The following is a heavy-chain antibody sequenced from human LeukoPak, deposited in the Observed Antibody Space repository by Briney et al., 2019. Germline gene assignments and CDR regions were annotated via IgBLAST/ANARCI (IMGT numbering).Heavy chain of an antibody. Sequence: GAPLQISCKGSGSIFTSYWISWVRPLPGEGLEWMGSIDPSDSYTNYSPSFQGHVTISADKSISTAYLQWSSLKASDTAMYYCARRYGSGSYDYWGQGTLVTVSS. CDR2: IDPSDSYT. CDR3: ARRYGSGSYDY. D-gene: IGHD3-10*01. J-gene: IGHJ4*02. CDR1: GSIFTSYW. V-gene: IGHV5-10-1*01.